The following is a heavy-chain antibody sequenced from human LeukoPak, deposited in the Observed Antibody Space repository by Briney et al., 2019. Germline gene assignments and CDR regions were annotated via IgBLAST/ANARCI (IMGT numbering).Heavy chain of an antibody. D-gene: IGHD1-26*01. CDR1: GGSISSYY. CDR3: ARGGGSYYFGS. CDR2: IYTSGST. V-gene: IGHV4-4*07. Sequence: PSETLSLTCTVSGGSISSYYWSWLRQPAGKGLEWIGRIYTSGSTHYNPSLKSRVTMSADTSNNQFSLKLSSVTAADTAVHYCARGGGSYYFGSWGQGTLVTVSS. J-gene: IGHJ4*02.